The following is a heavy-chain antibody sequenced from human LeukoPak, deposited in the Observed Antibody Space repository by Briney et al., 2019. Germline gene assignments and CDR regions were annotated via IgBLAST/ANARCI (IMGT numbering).Heavy chain of an antibody. V-gene: IGHV1-69*05. Sequence: GASVKVSCKASGGTFSSYAISWVRQAPGQGLEWMGGIIPIFGTANYAQKFQGRVTITTDESTSTAYMELSSLRSEDTAVYYCARVYYYDSSGSNDAFDIWGQGTMVTVSS. CDR1: GGTFSSYA. D-gene: IGHD3-22*01. CDR2: IIPIFGTA. CDR3: ARVYYYDSSGSNDAFDI. J-gene: IGHJ3*02.